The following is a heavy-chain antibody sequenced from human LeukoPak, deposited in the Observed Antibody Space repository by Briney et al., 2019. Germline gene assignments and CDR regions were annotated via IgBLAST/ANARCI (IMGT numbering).Heavy chain of an antibody. CDR2: ISTSSIYI. CDR3: ARDPRTVRI. J-gene: IGHJ4*02. CDR1: GFTFSSYA. V-gene: IGHV3-21*01. D-gene: IGHD1-1*01. Sequence: GGSLRLSCAASGFTFSSYAMSWVRQAPGKGLEWVSFISTSSIYIYYADSVKGRFTISRDNAKNSLYLQMDSLRVEDTAIYYCARDPRTVRIWGQGTLVTVSS.